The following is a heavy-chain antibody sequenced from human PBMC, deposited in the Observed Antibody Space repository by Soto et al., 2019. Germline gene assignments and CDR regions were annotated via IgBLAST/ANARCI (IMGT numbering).Heavy chain of an antibody. V-gene: IGHV4-59*01. CDR1: GGSISSYY. J-gene: IGHJ4*02. D-gene: IGHD5-12*01. Sequence: SETLSLTCTVSGGSISSYYWTWIRQPPGKGLEWIGNIYYSGSTNYNPSLKSRVTISVDTSKNQFSLKVSSVTAADTAMYYCACGRHGYHFDYWGQGTLVTVSS. CDR3: ACGRHGYHFDY. CDR2: IYYSGST.